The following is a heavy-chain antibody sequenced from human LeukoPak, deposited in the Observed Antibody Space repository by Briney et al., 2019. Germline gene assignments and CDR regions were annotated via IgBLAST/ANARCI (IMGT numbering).Heavy chain of an antibody. CDR1: GGTFSSYA. V-gene: IGHV1-69*04. CDR2: IIPILGIA. Sequence: SVKVSCRASGGTFSSYAISWVRQAPGQGLEWMGRIIPILGIANYAQKFQGRVTITADKSTSTAYMELSSLRSEDTAVYYCARGFHQSDYDSSGPVRYWGQGTLVTVSS. J-gene: IGHJ4*02. D-gene: IGHD3-22*01. CDR3: ARGFHQSDYDSSGPVRY.